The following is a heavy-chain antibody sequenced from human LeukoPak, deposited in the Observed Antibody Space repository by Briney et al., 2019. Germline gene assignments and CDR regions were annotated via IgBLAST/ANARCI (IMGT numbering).Heavy chain of an antibody. CDR3: ARVSPKRYYYDSSGSLDPYFDY. D-gene: IGHD3-22*01. Sequence: SETLSLTCTVSGGSISSYYWSWIRQPPGKGLEWIGYIYYRGSTNYNPSLKSRVTISVDTSKNQFSLKLSSVTAADTAVYYCARVSPKRYYYDSSGSLDPYFDYWGQGTLVTVSS. V-gene: IGHV4-59*01. CDR2: IYYRGST. J-gene: IGHJ4*02. CDR1: GGSISSYY.